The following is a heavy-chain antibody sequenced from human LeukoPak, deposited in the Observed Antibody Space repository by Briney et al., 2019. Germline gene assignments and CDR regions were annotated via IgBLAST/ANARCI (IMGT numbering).Heavy chain of an antibody. Sequence: SETLSLTCAVYGASFSGYYWSWIRQPPGKGLEWLGEINHSGSNNYNPSLKSRVTISVDTSKNQFSLKLRSVTAADPAVFSCAGTPVPFLESRGPPNFFYFWGPGTPVTVSP. CDR2: INHSGSN. J-gene: IGHJ4*02. D-gene: IGHD3-22*01. CDR1: GASFSGYY. V-gene: IGHV4-34*01. CDR3: AGTPVPFLESRGPPNFFYF.